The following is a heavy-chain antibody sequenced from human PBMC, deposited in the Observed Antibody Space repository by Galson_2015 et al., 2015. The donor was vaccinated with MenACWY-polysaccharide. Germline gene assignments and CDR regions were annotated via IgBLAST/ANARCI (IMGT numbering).Heavy chain of an antibody. Sequence: SVKVSCKASGYIFTSYDINWVRQATGQGLEWMGWMNPNSGNTGYAQKFQGRVTMTSSSAMSTAFMELSSLRSEDTAVYYCARIIARKYTFADSWGQGTLVTVSS. CDR3: ARIIARKYTFADS. CDR2: MNPNSGNT. V-gene: IGHV1-8*01. D-gene: IGHD2-21*01. J-gene: IGHJ4*02. CDR1: GYIFTSYD.